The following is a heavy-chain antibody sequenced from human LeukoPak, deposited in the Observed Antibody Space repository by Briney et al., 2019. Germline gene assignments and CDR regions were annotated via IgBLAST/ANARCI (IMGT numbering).Heavy chain of an antibody. D-gene: IGHD3-10*01. Sequence: PGGSLRLSCAASGFTFRIYPMSWVRQAPGKGLEWVSVIYSDGSTYYADSVKGRFTISRDNSKNTLYLQMNSLGAEDTAVYYCARSPSYYGSAHYFDYWGQGTLATVSS. CDR1: GFTFRIYP. CDR2: IYSDGST. CDR3: ARSPSYYGSAHYFDY. V-gene: IGHV3-53*01. J-gene: IGHJ4*02.